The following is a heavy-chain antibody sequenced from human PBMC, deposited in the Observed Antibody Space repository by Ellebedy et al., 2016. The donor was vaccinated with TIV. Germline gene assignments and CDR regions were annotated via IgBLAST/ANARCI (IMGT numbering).Heavy chain of an antibody. J-gene: IGHJ6*02. V-gene: IGHV3-20*04. D-gene: IGHD2-15*01. CDR3: AAAHYYFYGKDV. Sequence: GESLKISCAASGFTFGDYGMSWVRQAPGKGLEWVSGINGNGRSTRHANSVQGRFTISRDNAKNCLYLQMNSLRAEDTAVYYCAAAHYYFYGKDVWGQGTRVTVSS. CDR2: INGNGRST. CDR1: GFTFGDYG.